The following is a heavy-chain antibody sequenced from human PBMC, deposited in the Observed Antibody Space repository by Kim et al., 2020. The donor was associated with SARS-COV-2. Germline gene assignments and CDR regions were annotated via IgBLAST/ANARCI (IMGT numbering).Heavy chain of an antibody. CDR3: ARDVFGTVVAFDI. J-gene: IGHJ3*02. CDR1: GGTFSSYA. Sequence: SVKVSCKASGGTFSSYAISWVRQAPGQGLEWMGGIIPIFGTANYAQKFQGRVTITADESTSTAYMELSSLRSEDTAVYYCARDVFGTVVAFDIWGQGTMVTVSS. D-gene: IGHD3-16*01. CDR2: IIPIFGTA. V-gene: IGHV1-69*13.